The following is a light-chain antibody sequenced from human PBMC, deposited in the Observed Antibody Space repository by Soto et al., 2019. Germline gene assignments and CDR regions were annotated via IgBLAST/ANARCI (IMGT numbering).Light chain of an antibody. CDR3: SSYTSSSTRV. Sequence: QSALTQPASVSGSPGQSITISCTGTSSDVGGYNYVSWYQQYPGKAPKLMIHEVSNRPSGVSNRFSGSKSGNTASLTISGLQAEDEADYYCSSYTSSSTRVFGGGTKLTVL. CDR1: SSDVGGYNY. CDR2: EVS. V-gene: IGLV2-14*01. J-gene: IGLJ2*01.